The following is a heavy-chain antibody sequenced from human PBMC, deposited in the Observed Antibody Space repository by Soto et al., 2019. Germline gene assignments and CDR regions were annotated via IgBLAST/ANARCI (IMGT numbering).Heavy chain of an antibody. V-gene: IGHV4-59*01. J-gene: IGHJ4*02. CDR1: GGSTNSYF. D-gene: IGHD3-10*01. Sequence: SETLSLTCTVSGGSTNSYFWSWIRQSPGKGLEWIGHIYYSGSTSYSPSLKSRVSISVDTSKNQFSLEVHSVTAADTAVYYCARAGTNMVQFDYWGQGTLVTVSS. CDR3: ARAGTNMVQFDY. CDR2: IYYSGST.